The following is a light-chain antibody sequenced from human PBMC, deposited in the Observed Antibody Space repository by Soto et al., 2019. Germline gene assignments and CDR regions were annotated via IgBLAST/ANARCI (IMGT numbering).Light chain of an antibody. Sequence: EIGLTQSPGTLSLSTGERATHSCRASQSVSSSYLAWYQQKPGQAPRLLIYGASSRATGIPDRFSGSGSGTDFTLTISRLEPEDFAVYYCQQYGSSPWTFGQGTNVDI. J-gene: IGKJ1*01. CDR3: QQYGSSPWT. CDR2: GAS. V-gene: IGKV3-20*01. CDR1: QSVSSSY.